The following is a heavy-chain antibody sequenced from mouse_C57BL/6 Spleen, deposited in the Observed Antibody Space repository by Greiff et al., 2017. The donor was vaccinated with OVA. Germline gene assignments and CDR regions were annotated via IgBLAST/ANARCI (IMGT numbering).Heavy chain of an antibody. CDR1: GYTFTSYW. Sequence: VQLQQSGAELVMPGASVKLSCKASGYTFTSYWMHWVKQRPGQGLEWIGEIDPSDSYTNYNQKFKGKSTLTVDKSSSTAYMQLSSLTSEDSAVYYCARSAYGSSVDYWGQGTTLTVSS. V-gene: IGHV1-69*01. CDR3: ARSAYGSSVDY. CDR2: IDPSDSYT. D-gene: IGHD1-1*01. J-gene: IGHJ2*01.